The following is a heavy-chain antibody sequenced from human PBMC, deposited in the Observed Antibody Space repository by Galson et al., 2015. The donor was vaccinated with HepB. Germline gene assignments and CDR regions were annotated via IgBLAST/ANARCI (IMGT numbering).Heavy chain of an antibody. D-gene: IGHD4-23*01. Sequence: ETLSLTCTVSGGSISSYYWSWIRQPPGKGLEWIGYIYYSGSTNYNPSLKSRVTISVDTSKNQFSLKLSSVTAADTAVYYCARHNTVVTKGGAFDIWGQGTMVTVSS. J-gene: IGHJ3*02. CDR2: IYYSGST. V-gene: IGHV4-59*08. CDR1: GGSISSYY. CDR3: ARHNTVVTKGGAFDI.